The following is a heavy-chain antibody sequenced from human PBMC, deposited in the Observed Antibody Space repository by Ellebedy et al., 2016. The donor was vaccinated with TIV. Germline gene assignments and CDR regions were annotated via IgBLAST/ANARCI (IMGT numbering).Heavy chain of an antibody. J-gene: IGHJ4*02. CDR2: ISAYNGKT. V-gene: IGHV1-18*04. Sequence: AASVKVSCKASGYTFTSYGISWVRQAPGQGLEWMGWISAYNGKTNYAQKLQGRVTMTTDTSTSTAYMELRSLRPVDTAVYYCARDYGSGTYIGASVHWGQGTLVTVSA. D-gene: IGHD3-10*01. CDR3: ARDYGSGTYIGASVH. CDR1: GYTFTSYG.